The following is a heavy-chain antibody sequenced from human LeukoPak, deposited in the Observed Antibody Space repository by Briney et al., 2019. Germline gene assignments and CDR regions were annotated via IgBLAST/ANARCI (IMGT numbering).Heavy chain of an antibody. D-gene: IGHD4-17*01. V-gene: IGHV4-59*08. CDR1: GGSISSYY. Sequence: SETLSLTCTVSGGSISSYYWSWIRQPPGKGLEWIGYIYYSRSTNYNPSLKSRVTISVDPSKNQFSLKLSSVTAADTAVYYCARHRYYGDYSFSYWGQGTLVTVSS. CDR2: IYYSRST. CDR3: ARHRYYGDYSFSY. J-gene: IGHJ4*02.